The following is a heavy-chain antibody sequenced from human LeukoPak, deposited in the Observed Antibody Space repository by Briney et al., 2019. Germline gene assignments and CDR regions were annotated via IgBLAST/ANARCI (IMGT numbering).Heavy chain of an antibody. CDR2: ISYDGSNK. D-gene: IGHD3-9*01. CDR3: ARGPFTYYDILTGWSKNYYYYGMDV. Sequence: GRSLRLSCAASGFTFSSYAMHWVRQAPGKGLEWVAVISYDGSNKYYADSVKGRFTISRDNSKNTLYLQMNSLRSEDTAVYYCARGPFTYYDILTGWSKNYYYYGMDVWGKGTTVTVSS. J-gene: IGHJ6*04. V-gene: IGHV3-30*04. CDR1: GFTFSSYA.